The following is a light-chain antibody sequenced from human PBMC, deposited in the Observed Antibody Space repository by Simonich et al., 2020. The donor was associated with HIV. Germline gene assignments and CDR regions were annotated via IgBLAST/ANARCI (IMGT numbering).Light chain of an antibody. CDR3: RSYDSSLSVL. Sequence: QSVLTQPPSASGTPGQRVTISCSGSSSNIGSNTVNWYQQLPGTAPKFLIYRNNQRPSGVPDRFSGSKSGTSASLAISGLQSEDEADYYCRSYDSSLSVLFGGGTKLTVL. CDR2: RNN. V-gene: IGLV1-44*01. CDR1: SSNIGSNT. J-gene: IGLJ2*01.